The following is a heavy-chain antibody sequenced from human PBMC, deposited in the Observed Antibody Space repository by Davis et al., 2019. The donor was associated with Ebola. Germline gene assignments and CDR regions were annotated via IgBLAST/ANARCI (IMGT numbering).Heavy chain of an antibody. V-gene: IGHV3-7*03. J-gene: IGHJ4*02. CDR3: ARDAVPAAQKY. D-gene: IGHD2-2*01. CDR2: IKQDGGAT. CDR1: GVIFSRYW. Sequence: GESLKISCAASGVIFSRYWMSWFCHAPAKGLDWVANIKQDGGATNDVDSVKGRFTISRDNAKKSLYLQLNSLRAEDTAIYYCARDAVPAAQKYWGQGTLVTVSS.